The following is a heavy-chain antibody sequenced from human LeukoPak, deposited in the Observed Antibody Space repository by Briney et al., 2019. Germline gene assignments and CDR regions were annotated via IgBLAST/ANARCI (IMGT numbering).Heavy chain of an antibody. CDR2: IYPADSDT. J-gene: IGHJ4*02. Sequence: GESLKISCKTSGYSFSDFWIGWVRQRPGNGLEWMGIIYPADSDTRYSPSFEGQVVISADKSITTAYLQWGSLRASDTAMYYCAVANEDAGSFDYWGQGTLVTVS. CDR1: GYSFSDFW. D-gene: IGHD1-1*01. CDR3: AVANEDAGSFDY. V-gene: IGHV5-51*01.